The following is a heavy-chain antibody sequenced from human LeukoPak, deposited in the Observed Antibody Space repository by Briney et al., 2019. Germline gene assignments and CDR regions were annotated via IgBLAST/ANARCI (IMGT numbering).Heavy chain of an antibody. D-gene: IGHD1-26*01. CDR1: GFTFSSYA. V-gene: IGHV3-23*01. CDR2: ISGSGGST. Sequence: GGSLRLSCAASGFTFSSYAMSWVRQAPGKGLEWVSAISGSGGSTYYADSVKGRFTISRDNSKNTLYLQMNSLRAEDTAVYYCAKGGIVGATTGYYYYMDVWGKGATVTVSS. CDR3: AKGGIVGATTGYYYYMDV. J-gene: IGHJ6*03.